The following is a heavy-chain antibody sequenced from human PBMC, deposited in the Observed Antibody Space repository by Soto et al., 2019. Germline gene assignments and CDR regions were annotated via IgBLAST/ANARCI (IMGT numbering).Heavy chain of an antibody. V-gene: IGHV3-7*01. Sequence: GGSLRLSCAASEFTFAKYYMTWVRQAPGKGPEWVANIKPDGSEQYYVDSVKGRFTISRDNANNSLYLQMNSLRAGDTAVYFCARGNWNYYYGFDVWGQGTTVTVSS. D-gene: IGHD1-20*01. J-gene: IGHJ6*02. CDR2: IKPDGSEQ. CDR3: ARGNWNYYYGFDV. CDR1: EFTFAKYY.